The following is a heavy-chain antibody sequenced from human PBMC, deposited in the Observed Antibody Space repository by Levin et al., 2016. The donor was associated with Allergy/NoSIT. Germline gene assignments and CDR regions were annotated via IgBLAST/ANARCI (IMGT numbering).Heavy chain of an antibody. V-gene: IGHV4-30-4*01. CDR1: GGSISSGDYY. J-gene: IGHJ4*02. D-gene: IGHD4-23*01. CDR2: IYYSGST. Sequence: SETLSLTCTVSGGSISSGDYYWSWIRQPSGKGLEWIGYIYYSGSTYYNPSLKSRVTISVDTSKNQFSLKLSSVTAADTAVYYCARRQTTVAVDYWGQGTLVTVSS. CDR3: ARRQTTVAVDY.